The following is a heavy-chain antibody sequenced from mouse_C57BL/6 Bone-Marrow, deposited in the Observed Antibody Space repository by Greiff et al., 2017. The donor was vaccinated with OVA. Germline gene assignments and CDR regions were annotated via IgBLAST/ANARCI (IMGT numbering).Heavy chain of an antibody. J-gene: IGHJ4*01. D-gene: IGHD1-1*02. V-gene: IGHV5-17*01. CDR3: ARGWSLYFYAMDY. CDR2: ISSGSSTI. CDR1: GFTFSDYG. Sequence: EVMLVESRGGLVKPGGSLKLSCAASGFTFSDYGMHWVRQAPEKGLEWVAYISSGSSTIYYADTVKGRFTISRDNAKNTLFLQMTSLRSEDTAMYYCARGWSLYFYAMDYWGQGTSVTVSS.